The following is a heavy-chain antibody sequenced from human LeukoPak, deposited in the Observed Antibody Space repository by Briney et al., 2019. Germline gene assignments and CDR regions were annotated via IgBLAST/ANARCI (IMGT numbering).Heavy chain of an antibody. D-gene: IGHD3-16*02. CDR2: IIPILGIA. CDR3: ARDSGPGSYRYTPAWFDP. V-gene: IGHV1-69*04. Sequence: AAVKVSCTASGGTFSSYAISWVRQAPGQGLEWMGRIIPILGIANYAQKFQGRVTITADKSTSTAYMELSSLRSEDTAVYYCARDSGPGSYRYTPAWFDPWGQGTLVTVSS. J-gene: IGHJ5*02. CDR1: GGTFSSYA.